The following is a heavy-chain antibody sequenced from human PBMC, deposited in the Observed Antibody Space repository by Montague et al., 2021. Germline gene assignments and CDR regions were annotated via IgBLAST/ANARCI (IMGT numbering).Heavy chain of an antibody. V-gene: IGHV3-30*04. CDR1: GFTFSSYA. CDR3: ARGGFRITMIVVLSDALDI. J-gene: IGHJ3*02. CDR2: VSYDGTNK. D-gene: IGHD3-22*01. Sequence: SLRLSCAASGFTFSSYAMHWVRQAPGKGLEWVAVVSYDGTNKYYADSVKGRFTISRDNSKNTLYLQMNSLRAEDTAVYYCARGGFRITMIVVLSDALDIWGQGTMVTVSS.